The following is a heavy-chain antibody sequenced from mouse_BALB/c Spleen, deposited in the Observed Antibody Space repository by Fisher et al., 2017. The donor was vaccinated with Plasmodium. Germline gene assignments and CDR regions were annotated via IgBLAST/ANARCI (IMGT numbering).Heavy chain of an antibody. CDR3: AKGNHGAMDY. J-gene: IGHJ4*01. V-gene: IGHV1-20*01. Sequence: HKFKGKATLTVDTSSTRAHMELLSLTSEDSAVYYCAKGNHGAMDYWGQGTSVTVSS.